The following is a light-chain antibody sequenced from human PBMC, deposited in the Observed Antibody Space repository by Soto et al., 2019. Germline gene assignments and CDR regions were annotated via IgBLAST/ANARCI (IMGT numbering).Light chain of an antibody. Sequence: QSVLTQPPSASGTPGQRVTISCSGSSSNIGSNTVNWYQQLPGTAPKLLIYSNNQRPSGVPDRFSGSKSGTSASLAISGLQSEDEADYYCAAWDDSLNGFGGGTELTVL. J-gene: IGLJ2*01. CDR1: SSNIGSNT. CDR3: AAWDDSLNG. CDR2: SNN. V-gene: IGLV1-44*01.